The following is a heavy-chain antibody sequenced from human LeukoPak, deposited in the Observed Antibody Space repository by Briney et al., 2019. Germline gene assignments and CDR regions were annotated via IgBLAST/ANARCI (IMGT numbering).Heavy chain of an antibody. CDR2: IHYSGGIT. CDR3: ARDRLQLSAFDY. J-gene: IGHJ4*02. V-gene: IGHV4-59*12. CDR1: GGSISSYY. D-gene: IGHD5-18*01. Sequence: SETLSLTCTVSGGSISSYYWSWIRQPPGKGLEWIGYIHYSGGITYYNPSLKSRVTISVDTSKNQFSLSLSSVTAAGTAVYYCARDRLQLSAFDYWGQGTLVTVSS.